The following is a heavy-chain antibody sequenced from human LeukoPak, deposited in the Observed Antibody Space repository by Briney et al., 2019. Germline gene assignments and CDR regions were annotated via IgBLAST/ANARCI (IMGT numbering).Heavy chain of an antibody. J-gene: IGHJ4*02. V-gene: IGHV5-51*01. CDR2: IYPGDSDT. CDR1: GYSFTSYW. D-gene: IGHD5-12*01. CDR3: ARPSGYSGFDLNFDY. Sequence: GESLKISCKGSGYSFTSYWIGWVRQMSGKGLEWMGIIYPGDSDTRYSPSFQGQVTISADKSISTAYLQWSSLKASDTAMYYCARPSGYSGFDLNFDYWGQGTLVTVSS.